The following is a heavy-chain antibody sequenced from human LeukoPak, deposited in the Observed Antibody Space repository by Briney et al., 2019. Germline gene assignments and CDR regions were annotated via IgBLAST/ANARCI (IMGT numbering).Heavy chain of an antibody. V-gene: IGHV1-2*02. J-gene: IGHJ6*03. D-gene: IGHD2-15*01. Sequence: ASVKVSCKASGYTFTGYYMHWVRQAPGQGLEWMGWINPNSGGTNYAQKFQGRVTMTRDTSISTAYMELSRLRSDDTAVYYCARDPRLYCSGGSCYYYYYMDVWGKGTTVTVSS. CDR1: GYTFTGYY. CDR3: ARDPRLYCSGGSCYYYYYMDV. CDR2: INPNSGGT.